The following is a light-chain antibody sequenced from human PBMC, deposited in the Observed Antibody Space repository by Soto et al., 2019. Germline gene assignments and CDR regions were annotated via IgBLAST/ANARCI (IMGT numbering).Light chain of an antibody. V-gene: IGKV1-5*03. CDR2: KSS. CDR1: QIIYSW. Sequence: DIQMTQSPSTLSASVGDSVTITCRASQIIYSWLAWYQQKPGNAPKLLIYKSSTVERGVPSRFSGSGSETEFTLTINSLQPDDFATYYCLQYFGYSRTFGQGTKVEIK. CDR3: LQYFGYSRT. J-gene: IGKJ1*01.